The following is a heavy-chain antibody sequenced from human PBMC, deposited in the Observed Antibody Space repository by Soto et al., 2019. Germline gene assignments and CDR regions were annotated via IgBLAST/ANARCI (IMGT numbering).Heavy chain of an antibody. J-gene: IGHJ4*02. CDR2: ISGSGGST. CDR1: GFTFSSYA. V-gene: IGHV3-23*01. Sequence: EVQLLESGGGLVQPGGSLRLSCAASGFTFSSYAMSWVRQAPGKGLEWVSTISGSGGSTYYADSVKGRFPISRDNYKNKLYLQMNSVRAEDTAVYYCAKGYSGGWYYFDYWGQGTLVTGFS. D-gene: IGHD6-19*01. CDR3: AKGYSGGWYYFDY.